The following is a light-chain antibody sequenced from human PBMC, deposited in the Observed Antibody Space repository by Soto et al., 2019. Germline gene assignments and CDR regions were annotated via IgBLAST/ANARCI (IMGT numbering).Light chain of an antibody. CDR3: NSYVGSNNYV. CDR2: EVT. J-gene: IGLJ1*01. V-gene: IGLV2-8*01. CDR1: ASDIGRYNY. Sequence: QSFLTQPPSASGSPGQSVTISCIGTASDIGRYNYVSWYQHHPGKAPKLIIYEVTKRPSGVPDRFSGSKSGNTASLTVSGLQADDEADYYCNSYVGSNNYVFGTGTKLTVL.